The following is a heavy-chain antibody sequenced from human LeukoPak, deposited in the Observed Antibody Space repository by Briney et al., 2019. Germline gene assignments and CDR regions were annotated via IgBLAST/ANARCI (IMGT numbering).Heavy chain of an antibody. V-gene: IGHV4-34*01. D-gene: IGHD7-27*01. CDR2: INHSGST. J-gene: IGHJ4*02. Sequence: IGEINHSGSTNYNPSLKSRVTISVDTSKNQYSLKLSSVTAAVTAVFYCARRGRLGSLAYWGQGTLVTVSS. CDR3: ARRGRLGSLAY.